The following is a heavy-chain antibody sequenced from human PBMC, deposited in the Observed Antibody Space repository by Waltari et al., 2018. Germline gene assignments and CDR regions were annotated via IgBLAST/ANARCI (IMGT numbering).Heavy chain of an antibody. D-gene: IGHD6-19*01. J-gene: IGHJ4*02. CDR2: IHTSGST. V-gene: IGHV4-61*02. CDR3: AREAPGEVQWLDHTHFDY. Sequence: QVQLQESGPGLVKPSQTLSLTCAVSGASISSSNYSTRLRQPAGKGLEWIGLIHTSGSTNYNPSLKSRVTISVDTSKNQFSLKLSSVTAADTAVYYCAREAPGEVQWLDHTHFDYWGQGTLVTVSS. CDR1: GASISSSNY.